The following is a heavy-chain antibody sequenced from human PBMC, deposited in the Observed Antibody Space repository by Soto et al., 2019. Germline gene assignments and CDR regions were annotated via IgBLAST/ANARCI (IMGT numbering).Heavy chain of an antibody. V-gene: IGHV3-23*01. Sequence: WVSLRLSWAASGFTFSGFTFSSYAMTWVRQAPGKGLEWVSTISGTGVSTYYADSVKGRFTISRDNSKDTLYLRMNSLRAEDTAVYSLAKGGPSPTGPYRDIWGKDSTVAVSS. CDR1: GFTFSGFTFSSYA. J-gene: IGHJ6*03. CDR2: ISGTGVST. CDR3: AKGGPSPTGPYRDI. D-gene: IGHD2-2*01.